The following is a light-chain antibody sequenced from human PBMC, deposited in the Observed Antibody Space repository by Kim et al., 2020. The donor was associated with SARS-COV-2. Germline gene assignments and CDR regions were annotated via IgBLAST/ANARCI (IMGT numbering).Light chain of an antibody. Sequence: SYELTQPPSVSVAPGKTARITCGGNNIGSKSVHWYHQKPGQAPVLVMYYDSDRPSGIPERFSGSKSGNTATLTISRVEAGDEADYYRQVWDRTWVFGEGTQLTVL. CDR3: QVWDRTWV. CDR2: YDS. CDR1: NIGSKS. V-gene: IGLV3-21*04. J-gene: IGLJ3*02.